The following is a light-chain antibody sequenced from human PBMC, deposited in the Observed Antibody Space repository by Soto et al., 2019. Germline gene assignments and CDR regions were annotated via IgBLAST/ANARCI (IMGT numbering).Light chain of an antibody. Sequence: EIVLTQSPATLSLSPGERATLSCRASQSVSTYLGWYQQKPGQAPRLLIYDASNRATGIPARFSGSGSGTDFTHTISSLEPEDFAVYYCQQRSNRITFGQGTRLEIK. CDR3: QQRSNRIT. J-gene: IGKJ5*01. CDR1: QSVSTY. V-gene: IGKV3-11*01. CDR2: DAS.